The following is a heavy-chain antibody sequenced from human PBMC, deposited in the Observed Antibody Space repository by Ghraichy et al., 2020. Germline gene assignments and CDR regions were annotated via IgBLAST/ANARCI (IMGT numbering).Heavy chain of an antibody. V-gene: IGHV4-30-4*07. D-gene: IGHD1-1*01. CDR1: GASISSSGYS. Sequence: SETLSLTCAVSGASISSSGYSWSWIRQPPGKGLEWIGYIPDSGSTYCNPSLKSRVTISVDTSKNQFSLKLSSVTAADTAVYYCAREVRGHWNQFDYWGQGTLVTVSS. J-gene: IGHJ4*02. CDR3: AREVRGHWNQFDY. CDR2: IPDSGST.